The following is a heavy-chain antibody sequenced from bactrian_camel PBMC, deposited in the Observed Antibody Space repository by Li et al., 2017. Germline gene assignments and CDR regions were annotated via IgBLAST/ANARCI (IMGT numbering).Heavy chain of an antibody. CDR1: VSTYSFYC. V-gene: IGHV3S6*01. J-gene: IGHJ4*01. CDR2: LFTGGPVT. D-gene: IGHD2*01. Sequence: HVQLVESGGGSVQAGGSLRLSCAASVSTYSFYCMGWFRQTPGKEREGVASLFTGGPVTWYDGSVRGRFTISRDNAGTLTLRMTDLKPEDTAIYYCASGECGHLDALDEYGTWGQGTQVTVS. CDR3: ASGECGHLDALDEYGT.